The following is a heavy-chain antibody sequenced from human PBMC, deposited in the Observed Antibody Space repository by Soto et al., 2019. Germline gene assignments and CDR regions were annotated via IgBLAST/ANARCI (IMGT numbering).Heavy chain of an antibody. V-gene: IGHV1-69*12. CDR2: IIPTFGTA. CDR1: GGTFSSYA. CDR3: ARNPPSYYYGMDV. J-gene: IGHJ6*02. Sequence: QVQLVQSGAEVKKPGSSVKVSCKASGGTFSSYAINWVRQAPGQGLEWMGGIIPTFGTANYAQEFQGRVTITADESTSTAYMELSSLRSEDTAVDYCARNPPSYYYGMDVWGQGTTVTVSS.